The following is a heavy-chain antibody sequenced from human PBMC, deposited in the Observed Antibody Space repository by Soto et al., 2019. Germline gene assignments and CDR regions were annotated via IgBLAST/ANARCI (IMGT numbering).Heavy chain of an antibody. V-gene: IGHV1-24*01. CDR2: FDPEDGET. J-gene: IGHJ3*02. CDR3: ATDVFYYYDSSGYPNAFDI. CDR1: GYTLTELS. D-gene: IGHD3-22*01. Sequence: ASVKVSCKVSGYTLTELSMHWVRQAPGKGLEWMGGFDPEDGETIYAQKFQGRVTMTEDTSTDTAYMELSSLRSEDTAVYYCATDVFYYYDSSGYPNAFDIWGQGTMVTVSS.